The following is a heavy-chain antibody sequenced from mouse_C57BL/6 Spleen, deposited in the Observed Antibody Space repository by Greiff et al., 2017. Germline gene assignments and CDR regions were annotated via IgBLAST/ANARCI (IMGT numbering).Heavy chain of an antibody. V-gene: IGHV3-6*01. CDR1: GYSITSGYY. D-gene: IGHD2-3*01. CDR3: ARVPDGYYSWFAY. CDR2: ISYDGSN. Sequence: DVKLVESGPGLVKPSQSLSLTCSVTGYSITSGYYWNWIRQFPGNKLEWMGYISYDGSNNYNPSLKNRISITRDTSKNQFFLKLNSVTTEDTATYYCARVPDGYYSWFAYWGQGTLVTVSA. J-gene: IGHJ3*01.